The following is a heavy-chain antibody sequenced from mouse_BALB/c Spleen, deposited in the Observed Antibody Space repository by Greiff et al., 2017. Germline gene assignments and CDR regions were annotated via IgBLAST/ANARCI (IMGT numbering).Heavy chain of an antibody. Sequence: LKQPGSELVRPGASVKLSCKASGYTFTSYWMHWVKQRPGQGLEWIGNIYPGSGSTNYDEKFKSKATLTVDTSSSTAYMQLSSLTSEDSAVYYCTRRDYYGSSPWGQGTLVTVSA. CDR2: IYPGSGST. D-gene: IGHD1-1*01. CDR1: GYTFTSYW. J-gene: IGHJ3*01. CDR3: TRRDYYGSSP. V-gene: IGHV1S22*01.